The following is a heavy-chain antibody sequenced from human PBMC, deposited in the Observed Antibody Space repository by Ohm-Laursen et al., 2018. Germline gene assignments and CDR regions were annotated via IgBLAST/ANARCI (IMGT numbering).Heavy chain of an antibody. Sequence: SLRLSCAASGFTFSSYGMHWVRQAPGKGMEWVAVILCDGSDKSYAGSVKDRFTISRDNSKNTLYLQMNSLRAEDTAVYYCAKDGATVYYYYYYGMDVWGQGTTVTVSS. CDR2: ILCDGSDK. V-gene: IGHV3-30*18. CDR3: AKDGATVYYYYYYGMDV. D-gene: IGHD4-11*01. J-gene: IGHJ6*02. CDR1: GFTFSSYG.